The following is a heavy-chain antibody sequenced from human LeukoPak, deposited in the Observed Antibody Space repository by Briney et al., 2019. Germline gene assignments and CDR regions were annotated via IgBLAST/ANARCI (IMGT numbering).Heavy chain of an antibody. J-gene: IGHJ5*02. CDR1: GFTFSSYA. V-gene: IGHV3-23*01. Sequence: PGRSLRLSCAASGFTFSSYAMSWVRQAPGKGLEWVSAISGSGGSTYYADSVKGRFTISRDNSKNTLYLQMNSLRAEDTAVYYCAKDPAGPHPYNWFDPWGQGTLVTVSS. CDR3: AKDPAGPHPYNWFDP. CDR2: ISGSGGST. D-gene: IGHD6-19*01.